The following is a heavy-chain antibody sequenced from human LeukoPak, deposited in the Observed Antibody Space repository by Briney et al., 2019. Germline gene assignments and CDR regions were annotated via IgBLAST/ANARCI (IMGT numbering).Heavy chain of an antibody. CDR3: ARGYIAVAGPIDY. Sequence: GASVKVSCKASGYTFTGYYMHWVRQAPGQGLEWMGWINPNSGGTNYAQKFQGRVTMTRDTSISTAYMELSRLRSDDTAVYYCARGYIAVAGPIDYWGQGTLVTVSS. CDR1: GYTFTGYY. J-gene: IGHJ4*02. CDR2: INPNSGGT. D-gene: IGHD6-19*01. V-gene: IGHV1-2*02.